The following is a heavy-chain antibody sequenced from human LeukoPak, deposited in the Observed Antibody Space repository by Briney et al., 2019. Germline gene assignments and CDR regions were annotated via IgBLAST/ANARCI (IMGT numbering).Heavy chain of an antibody. V-gene: IGHV4-39*07. CDR1: GGSISSSSYY. CDR3: ARGIYDSSGYYYYYYYMDV. CDR2: VYTSGST. Sequence: SETLSLTCTVSGGSISSSSYYWGWIRQPPGKGLEWIGRVYTSGSTNYNPSLKSRVTISVDTSKNQSSLKLSSVTAADTAVYYCARGIYDSSGYYYYYYYMDVWGKGTTVTVSS. J-gene: IGHJ6*03. D-gene: IGHD3-22*01.